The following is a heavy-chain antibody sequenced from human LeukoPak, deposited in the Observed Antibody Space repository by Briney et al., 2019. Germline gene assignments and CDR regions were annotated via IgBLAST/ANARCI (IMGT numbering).Heavy chain of an antibody. CDR3: ARRTTVVTNFDY. V-gene: IGHV3-23*01. CDR2: ISGSGGST. J-gene: IGHJ4*02. D-gene: IGHD4-23*01. CDR1: GFSFSSYV. Sequence: PGGSLRLSCAASGFSFSSYVMSWVRQAPGKGLEWVSVISGSGGSTYYADSVKGRFTISRDNSKNTLYLQMNSLRAEDTAVYYCARRTTVVTNFDYWGQGTLVTVSS.